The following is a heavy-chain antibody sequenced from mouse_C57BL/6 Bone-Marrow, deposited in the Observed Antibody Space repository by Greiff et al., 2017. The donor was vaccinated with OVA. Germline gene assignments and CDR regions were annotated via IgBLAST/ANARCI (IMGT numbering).Heavy chain of an antibody. CDR2: IDPSASYT. J-gene: IGHJ3*01. D-gene: IGHD1-1*01. V-gene: IGHV1-69*01. CDR1: GYTFTSYW. Sequence: QVQLQQPGAELVMPGASVKLSCKASGYTFTSYWMHWVKQRPGQGLEWIGEIDPSASYTNYNQKFKGKSTLTVDKSSSTAYMQLSSLTSEDSAVYYCASYYYGRTWFAYWGQGTLVTGSA. CDR3: ASYYYGRTWFAY.